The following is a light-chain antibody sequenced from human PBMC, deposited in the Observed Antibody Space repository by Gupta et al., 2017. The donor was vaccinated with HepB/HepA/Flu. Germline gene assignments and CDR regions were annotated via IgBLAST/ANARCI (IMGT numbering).Light chain of an antibody. J-gene: IGLJ1*01. CDR3: QAWDVDTQTYI. CDR2: QAN. CDR1: KLGDRY. V-gene: IGLV3-1*01. Sequence: SNEPTRPPSLSGSPAQTAPISCSGHKLGDRYASWYQQKAGQSPVLVIYQANNRPSGTPGRFPGAGFGDTPILTTTATQAMDEADYYCQAWDVDTQTYIFGPGTKVTV.